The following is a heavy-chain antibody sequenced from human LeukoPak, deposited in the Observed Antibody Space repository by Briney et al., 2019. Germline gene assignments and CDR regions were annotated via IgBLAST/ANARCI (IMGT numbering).Heavy chain of an antibody. D-gene: IGHD6-19*01. V-gene: IGHV3-7*01. Sequence: GGSLRLSCAAPGLTFSSYWMSWVRQAPGKGLEWVANIKQDGSEKYYVDSVKGRFTISRDNAKNSLYLQMNSLRAEDTAVYYCARESIAVAVTAYDYWGQGTLVTVSS. J-gene: IGHJ4*02. CDR1: GLTFSSYW. CDR2: IKQDGSEK. CDR3: ARESIAVAVTAYDY.